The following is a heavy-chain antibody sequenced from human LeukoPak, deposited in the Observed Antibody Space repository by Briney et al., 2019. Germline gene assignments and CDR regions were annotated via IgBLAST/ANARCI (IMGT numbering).Heavy chain of an antibody. CDR2: IYYSGNT. J-gene: IGHJ4*02. Sequence: SETLSLTCTVSGDSISGYYWSWIRQSPGRGLEWIGYIYYSGNTNYNPSLKSRVTISVHTSKNQFYLNLRSVTAADTAVYYCARVPGEGATPFDYWGQGTLVTVSS. CDR1: GDSISGYY. CDR3: ARVPGEGATPFDY. D-gene: IGHD1-26*01. V-gene: IGHV4-59*01.